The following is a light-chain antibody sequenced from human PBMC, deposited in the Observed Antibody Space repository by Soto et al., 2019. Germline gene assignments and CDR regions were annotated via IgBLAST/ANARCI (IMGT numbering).Light chain of an antibody. V-gene: IGKV3-20*01. Sequence: EIVMTESTATLSASPGARATLSYRASQTVSRNFAWYQQKPGQAPRLLIYGAASRATGIPDRFSGSGSGTDCTLTISRLEPEDFAVYYCQQYYSSPLTFGGGTKVDIK. CDR2: GAA. J-gene: IGKJ4*01. CDR1: QTVSRN. CDR3: QQYYSSPLT.